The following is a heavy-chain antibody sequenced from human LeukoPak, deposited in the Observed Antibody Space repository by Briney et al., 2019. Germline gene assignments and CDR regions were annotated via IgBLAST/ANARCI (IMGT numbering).Heavy chain of an antibody. CDR1: GGSFSSYY. V-gene: IGHV4-59*01. CDR2: IYYSGST. CDR3: ARSGYSYGYPYYYYGMDV. J-gene: IGHJ6*02. Sequence: PSETLSLTCAVYGGSFSSYYWSWIRQPPGKGLEWIGYIYYSGSTNYNPSLKSRVTISVDTSKNQFSLKLSSVTAADTAVYYCARSGYSYGYPYYYYGMDVWGQGTTVTVSS. D-gene: IGHD5-18*01.